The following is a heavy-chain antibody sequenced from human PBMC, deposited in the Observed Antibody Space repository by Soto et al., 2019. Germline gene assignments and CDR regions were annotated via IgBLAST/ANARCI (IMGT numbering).Heavy chain of an antibody. Sequence: EVQLLESGGGLVQPGGSLRLSCAASGFTFSSYALNWVRQAPGKGLEWVSVISGSGDNTYYADSVKGRFTISRDNSKNTLYLQMNSLRAEDTDVYYCAKDLGTDAFWSAYYTYYYMDVWGKGTTVTVSS. CDR1: GFTFSSYA. CDR2: ISGSGDNT. CDR3: AKDLGTDAFWSAYYTYYYMDV. J-gene: IGHJ6*03. D-gene: IGHD3-3*01. V-gene: IGHV3-23*01.